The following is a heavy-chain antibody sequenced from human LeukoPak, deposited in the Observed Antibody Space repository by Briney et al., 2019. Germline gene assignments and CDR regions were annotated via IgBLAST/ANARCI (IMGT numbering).Heavy chain of an antibody. CDR2: IYYSGST. Sequence: SEILSLTCTVSGGSISSSTYYWGWIRQPPGRGLEWIGSIYYSGSTYYNPSLKSRVTISVDKSKNQFSLKLTSVTAADTAVYFCATDGYLEVWGRGTLVTVSS. V-gene: IGHV4-39*07. CDR1: GGSISSSTYY. J-gene: IGHJ2*01. CDR3: ATDGYLEV.